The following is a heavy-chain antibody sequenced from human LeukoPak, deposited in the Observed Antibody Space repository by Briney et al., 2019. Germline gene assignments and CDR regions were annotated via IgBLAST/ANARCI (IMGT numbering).Heavy chain of an antibody. J-gene: IGHJ4*02. CDR3: ARRDDSSGYHKIFDY. Sequence: SETLSLTCTVSGGSISSGPYYWGWIRQPPGKGLEWIGNIYYGENTYYNPSLKSRVTISIDTSKNQFYLKLSSLTAADTAVYYCARRDDSSGYHKIFDYRGPGTLVTVSS. D-gene: IGHD3-22*01. CDR2: IYYGENT. CDR1: GGSISSGPYY. V-gene: IGHV4-39*01.